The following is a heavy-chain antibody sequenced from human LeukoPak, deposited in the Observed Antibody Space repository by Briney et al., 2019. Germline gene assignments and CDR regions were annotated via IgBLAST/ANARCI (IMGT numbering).Heavy chain of an antibody. CDR1: GGSISSSNW. J-gene: IGHJ4*02. CDR2: IYHSGST. V-gene: IGHV4-4*02. CDR3: ARDEGGYYGDYAGYFDY. Sequence: SETLSLTCAVSGGSISSSNWWSWVRQPPGKGLEWIGEIYHSGSTNYNPSLKSRVTISVDKSKNQFSLKLSSVTAADTAVYYCARDEGGYYGDYAGYFDYWGQGTLVTVSS. D-gene: IGHD4-17*01.